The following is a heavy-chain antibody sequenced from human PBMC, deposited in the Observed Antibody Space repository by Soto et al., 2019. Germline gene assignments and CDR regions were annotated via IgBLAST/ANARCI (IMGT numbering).Heavy chain of an antibody. CDR1: GFSLTTRPVG. CDR3: GHRRSSGVSNGGYFDY. Sequence: ESGPTLVNPTQTLTLTCSFSGFSLTTRPVGVGWIRQSPGKALEWLAFAYWDDDNRYSPSLKNRLTVTKDTSKNQVVLTMTNMDPVDTGTYYCGHRRSSGVSNGGYFDYWGQGIQVTVSS. CDR2: AYWDDDN. D-gene: IGHD2-15*01. V-gene: IGHV2-5*02. J-gene: IGHJ4*02.